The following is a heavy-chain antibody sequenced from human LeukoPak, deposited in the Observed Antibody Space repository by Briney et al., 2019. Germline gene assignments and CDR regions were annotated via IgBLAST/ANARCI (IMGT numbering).Heavy chain of an antibody. CDR1: GGSISSGGYY. V-gene: IGHV4-31*03. Sequence: SETLSLTCTVSGGSISSGGYYWSWIRQHPGKGLEWIGYIYYSGSTYYNPSLKSRVTISVDTSKNQFSLKLSSVTAADTAVYYCARETPYYDSSGNDAFDIRGQGTMVTVSS. J-gene: IGHJ3*02. CDR3: ARETPYYDSSGNDAFDI. CDR2: IYYSGST. D-gene: IGHD3-22*01.